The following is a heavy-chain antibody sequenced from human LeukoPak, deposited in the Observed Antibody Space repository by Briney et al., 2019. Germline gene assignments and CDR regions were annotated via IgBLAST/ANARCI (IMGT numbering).Heavy chain of an antibody. D-gene: IGHD2-15*01. V-gene: IGHV3-74*01. J-gene: IGHJ5*02. Sequence: PGGSLRLSCAASGLTFSSHWMHWVRHAPGEGLVWVSRITNDGSSTTYADSVKGRFTMSRDNVKNTLYLQMNSLRVEDTAVYYCARDPRNVGLAPWGQGTLVTVSS. CDR1: GLTFSSHW. CDR3: ARDPRNVGLAP. CDR2: ITNDGSST.